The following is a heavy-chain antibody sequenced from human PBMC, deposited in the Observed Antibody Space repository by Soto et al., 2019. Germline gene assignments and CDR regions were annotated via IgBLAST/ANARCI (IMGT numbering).Heavy chain of an antibody. CDR1: GFTFSIFG. CDR2: ISGSGGST. CDR3: AKGAAAGTGTTIEY. J-gene: IGHJ4*02. V-gene: IGHV3-23*01. D-gene: IGHD1-7*01. Sequence: PVGSLRLSCTSSGFTFSIFGMSWVRQAPGKGLEWVSDISGSGGSTNYADSVKGRFTVSRDNSKNTLYVQMNSLRAEDTAVYYCAKGAAAGTGTTIEYWGQGTLVTVSS.